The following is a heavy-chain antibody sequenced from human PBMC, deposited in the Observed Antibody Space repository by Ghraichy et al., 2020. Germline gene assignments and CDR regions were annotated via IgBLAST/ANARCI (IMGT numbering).Heavy chain of an antibody. D-gene: IGHD3-22*01. Sequence: ASVKVSCKASGYTFTSYGISWVRQAPGQGLEWMGWISAYNGNTNYAQKLQGRVTMTTDTSTSTAYMELRSLRSDDTAVYYCARVPDYYDTNYFDYWGQGTLVTVSS. CDR3: ARVPDYYDTNYFDY. J-gene: IGHJ4*02. CDR2: ISAYNGNT. V-gene: IGHV1-18*01. CDR1: GYTFTSYG.